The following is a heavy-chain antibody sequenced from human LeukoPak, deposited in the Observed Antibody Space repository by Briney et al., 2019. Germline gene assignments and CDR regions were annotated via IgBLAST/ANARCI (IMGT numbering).Heavy chain of an antibody. D-gene: IGHD1-26*01. CDR2: IRYDGSNK. J-gene: IGHJ4*02. CDR3: ARARTSSGSYYYYFDY. CDR1: GFTFSSYG. V-gene: IGHV3-30*02. Sequence: GGSLRLSCAASGFTFSSYGMHWVRQAPGKGLEWVAFIRYDGSNKYYADSVKGRFTISRDNSKNTLYLQMNSLRAEDTAVYYCARARTSSGSYYYYFDYWGQGTLVTVSS.